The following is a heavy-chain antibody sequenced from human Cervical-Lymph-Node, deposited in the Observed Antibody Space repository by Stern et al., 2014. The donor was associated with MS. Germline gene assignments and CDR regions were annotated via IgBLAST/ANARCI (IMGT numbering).Heavy chain of an antibody. CDR3: AGSGTYYPDY. CDR1: GGSISSYY. CDR2: VPYSGTT. Sequence: MQLVESGPGLVKPSETLSLTCSVSGGSISSYYWNWIRQPPGKGLEWIANVPYSGTTNYNPSLKSRVTILLDTAMNKISPKLTSVPAADTAVYYCAGSGTYYPDYWGQGILVTVSS. J-gene: IGHJ4*02. D-gene: IGHD3-3*01. V-gene: IGHV4-59*08.